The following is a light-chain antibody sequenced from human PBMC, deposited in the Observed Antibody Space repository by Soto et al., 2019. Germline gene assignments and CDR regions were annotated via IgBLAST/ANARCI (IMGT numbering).Light chain of an antibody. J-gene: IGKJ1*01. CDR3: QHHNNWPPGRT. Sequence: EIVMTQSPATLSVSPGERATLSCRASQSVSSNLAWYQQKPGQAPRLLIYGASTRATGIPARFSGSGSGTEFTLTISSLQSEDSALYYCQHHNNWPPGRTFGQGTKVDIK. CDR2: GAS. V-gene: IGKV3-15*01. CDR1: QSVSSN.